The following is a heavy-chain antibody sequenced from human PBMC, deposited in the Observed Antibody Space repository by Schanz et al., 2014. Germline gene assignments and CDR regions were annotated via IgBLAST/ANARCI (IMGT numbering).Heavy chain of an antibody. D-gene: IGHD3-10*01. J-gene: IGHJ1*01. V-gene: IGHV3-23*01. CDR1: GFTFSNYA. CDR2: LSGSGGST. CDR3: ASGVHVSSLQKGLQF. Sequence: EVQLLESGGGLVRPGGSLRLSCAASGFTFSNYAMSWVRQAPGKGLEWVSALSGSGGSTYYADSVKGRFTISRDNAKNSVSLQMRRLRVEDTAVYYCASGVHVSSLQKGLQFWGRGTLVIVSS.